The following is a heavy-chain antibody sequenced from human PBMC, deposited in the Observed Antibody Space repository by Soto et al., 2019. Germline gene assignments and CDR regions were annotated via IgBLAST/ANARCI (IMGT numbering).Heavy chain of an antibody. CDR2: ISHDGSNQ. CDR1: GFSFSDFA. D-gene: IGHD2-21*02. CDR3: AKETRSRAVTATRVNGMDV. J-gene: IGHJ6*02. V-gene: IGHV3-30*18. Sequence: GGSLRLSCAPSGFSFSDFAMHWVRQAPGKGLEWVAAISHDGSNQYYGDSVKGRFSISRDHSNNRLYLQMNNLKVEDSAIYFCAKETRSRAVTATRVNGMDVWGQGTTVTVSS.